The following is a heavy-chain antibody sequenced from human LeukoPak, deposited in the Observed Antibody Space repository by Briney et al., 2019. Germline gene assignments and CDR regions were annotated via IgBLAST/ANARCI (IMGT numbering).Heavy chain of an antibody. V-gene: IGHV3-7*01. CDR3: ARDGGGGWRGDDAFDI. J-gene: IGHJ3*02. D-gene: IGHD6-19*01. Sequence: GGSLRLSCVVSGFTFRDYWMTWVRQAPGEGLEWVGFINGDGSAKYYADSVKGRFTISRDNAKNSLYLQMNSLRAEDTAVYYCARDGGGGWRGDDAFDIWGQGTMVTVSS. CDR2: INGDGSAK. CDR1: GFTFRDYW.